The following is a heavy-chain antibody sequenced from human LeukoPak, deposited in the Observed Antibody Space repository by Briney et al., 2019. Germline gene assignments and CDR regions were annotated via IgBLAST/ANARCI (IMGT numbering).Heavy chain of an antibody. CDR3: ARVSYSINWAHFDY. J-gene: IGHJ4*02. D-gene: IGHD6-13*01. CDR1: GFTFSSYG. CDR2: IWYDGSNK. Sequence: PGRTLRLSCAASGFTFSSYGMHWVRQAPGKGLEWVTVIWYDGSNKYYADSVKGRFTISRDNSKNTLYLQMNSLRDEDTAVYYCARVSYSINWAHFDYWGPGTLVTVSS. V-gene: IGHV3-33*01.